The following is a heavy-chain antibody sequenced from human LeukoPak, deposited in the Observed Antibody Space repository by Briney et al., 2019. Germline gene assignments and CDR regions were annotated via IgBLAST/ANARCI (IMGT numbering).Heavy chain of an antibody. CDR3: ARERTLTSCYDY. D-gene: IGHD2-15*01. CDR1: GYTFTGYY. J-gene: IGHJ4*02. CDR2: INPNSGGT. V-gene: IGHV1-2*02. Sequence: ASVKVSCKASGYTFTGYYMHWVRQAPGQGLEWMGWINPNSGGTNYAQKFQGRVAMTRDTSISTAYMELSRLRSDDTAVYYCARERTLTSCYDYWGQGTLVTVSS.